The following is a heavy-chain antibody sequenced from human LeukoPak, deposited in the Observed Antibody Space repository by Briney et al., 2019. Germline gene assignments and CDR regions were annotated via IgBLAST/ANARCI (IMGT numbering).Heavy chain of an antibody. CDR3: AKDGGDDYGDYYFDY. CDR1: GFSLSAYG. J-gene: IGHJ4*02. Sequence: GGSRRLSCAASGFSLSAYGVHWVRQAPGKGLEWVSGISWNSGSIGYADSVKGRFTISRDNAKNSLYLQMNSLRAEDTALYYCAKDGGDDYGDYYFDYWGQGTLVTVSS. V-gene: IGHV3-9*01. CDR2: ISWNSGSI. D-gene: IGHD4-17*01.